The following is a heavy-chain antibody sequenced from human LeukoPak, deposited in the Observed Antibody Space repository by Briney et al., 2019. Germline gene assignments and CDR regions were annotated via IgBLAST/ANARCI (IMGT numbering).Heavy chain of an antibody. J-gene: IGHJ5*02. CDR3: ARDNSVGDIAWWFDP. Sequence: GASVKVSCKASGYTFTSYYMHWVRQAAGQGREWLGLINPSGSSTLYAQKFQGRVTMTRDMSTTTDYMEMSSLRSEDTAVYYCARDNSVGDIAWWFDPWGQGTLVTVSS. CDR2: INPSGSST. V-gene: IGHV1-46*01. D-gene: IGHD3-16*02. CDR1: GYTFTSYY.